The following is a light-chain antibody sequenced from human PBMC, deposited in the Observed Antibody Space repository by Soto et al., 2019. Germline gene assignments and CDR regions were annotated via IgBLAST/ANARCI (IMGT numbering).Light chain of an antibody. Sequence: EIGLTQAPGTLSLSPGERVTLSCTASQIVSGTYFGWYQHKPGRAPRILIYGASSRAAGTPDRFSGSGSGTDFTLNISRLEPDDFAVYYCHHYGSSPPFTFGPGTKVDIK. J-gene: IGKJ3*01. V-gene: IGKV3-20*01. CDR1: QIVSGTY. CDR2: GAS. CDR3: HHYGSSPPFT.